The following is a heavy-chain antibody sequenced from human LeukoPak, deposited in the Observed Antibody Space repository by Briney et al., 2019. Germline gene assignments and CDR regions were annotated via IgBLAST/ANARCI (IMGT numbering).Heavy chain of an antibody. CDR2: SYTGGNT. CDR3: ASISDLLYYFDS. J-gene: IGHJ4*02. CDR1: GFTFSSNY. Sequence: GGSLRLSCAASGFTFSSNYMSWVRQAPGKGVEWVSVSYTGGNTHYSDSVKGRFTLSRDNSKTTVYLQMNSLRVEDTAMYYCASISDLLYYFDSWGQGTLVTVSS. V-gene: IGHV3-66*01.